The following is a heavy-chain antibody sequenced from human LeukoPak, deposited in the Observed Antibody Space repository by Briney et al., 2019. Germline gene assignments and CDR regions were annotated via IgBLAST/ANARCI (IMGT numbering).Heavy chain of an antibody. CDR3: ATVVAVATFDY. J-gene: IGHJ4*02. V-gene: IGHV1-24*01. CDR1: GYTLTELS. Sequence: ASVKVSCKVSGYTLTELSMHWVRQAPGKGLEWIGRFDPEDGETIYAQKFQGRVTMTEDTSTDTAYMDLSSLRSEDTAMYYCATVVAVATFDYWGQGTLVTVSS. CDR2: FDPEDGET. D-gene: IGHD6-19*01.